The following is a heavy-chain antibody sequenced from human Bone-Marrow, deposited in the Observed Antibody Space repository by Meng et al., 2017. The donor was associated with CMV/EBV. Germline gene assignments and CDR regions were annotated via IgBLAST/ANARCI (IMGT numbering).Heavy chain of an antibody. J-gene: IGHJ6*02. CDR1: GYTFTSYD. D-gene: IGHD2-2*01. V-gene: IGHV1-8*01. CDR2: MNPDSGNT. Sequence: ASVKVSCKASGYTFTSYDINWLRQASGQGLEWMGWMNPDSGNTGSAQKFQGRLTIMRNTALNTTYMELTSLRSEDTAIYFCARGRIPAAAHYYYYYGMDVWGQGTTVTVSS. CDR3: ARGRIPAAAHYYYYYGMDV.